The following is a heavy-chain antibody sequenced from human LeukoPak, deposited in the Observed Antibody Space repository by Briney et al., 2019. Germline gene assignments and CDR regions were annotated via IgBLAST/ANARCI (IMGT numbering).Heavy chain of an antibody. J-gene: IGHJ4*02. Sequence: SSQTLSLTCTVSGGSISSGGYYWSWIRQHPGKGLEWIGYIYYSGSTYYNPSLKSRVTISVDTSKNQFSLKLSSVTAADTAVYYCASATATTGPFDYWGQGTLVTVSS. CDR1: GGSISSGGYY. V-gene: IGHV4-31*03. CDR3: ASATATTGPFDY. D-gene: IGHD4-17*01. CDR2: IYYSGST.